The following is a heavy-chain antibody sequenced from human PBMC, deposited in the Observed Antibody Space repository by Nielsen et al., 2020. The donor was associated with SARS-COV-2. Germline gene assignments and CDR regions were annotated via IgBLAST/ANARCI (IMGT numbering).Heavy chain of an antibody. CDR1: GFMFSDYY. V-gene: IGHV3-30*18. CDR2: ASSDGSKK. D-gene: IGHD3-16*01. J-gene: IGHJ4*02. CDR3: AKEHLVDRALIMYYFDS. Sequence: GGSLRLSCAASGFMFSDYYMSWIRQAPGKGLEWVAVASSDGSKKYYADSVKGRFTISRDNSKNTLYLQMNSLRAEDTAVYFCAKEHLVDRALIMYYFDSWGQGTLVTVSS.